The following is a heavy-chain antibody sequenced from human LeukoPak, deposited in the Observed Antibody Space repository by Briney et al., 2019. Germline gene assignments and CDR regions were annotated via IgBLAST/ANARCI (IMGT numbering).Heavy chain of an antibody. Sequence: GESLKISCEGSGYSFTNYWIGWVRQMPGKGLEWVAIVYPTDSDTRYCPSFQGHVTVSADKSISTVYLQWSSLKASDTAMYYCARHRSDSSSSPIDYWGQGTLVTVSS. CDR3: ARHRSDSSSSPIDY. CDR1: GYSFTNYW. V-gene: IGHV5-51*01. CDR2: VYPTDSDT. J-gene: IGHJ4*02. D-gene: IGHD6-6*01.